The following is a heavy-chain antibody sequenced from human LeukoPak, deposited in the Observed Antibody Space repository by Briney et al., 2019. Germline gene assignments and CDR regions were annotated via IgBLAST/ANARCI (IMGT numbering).Heavy chain of an antibody. CDR3: AKEGDILTGYYFAGIDY. J-gene: IGHJ4*02. V-gene: IGHV3-23*01. D-gene: IGHD3-9*01. Sequence: GGSLRLSCAASGFTFSSYAMSWVRQAPGKGLEWVSAISGSGGSTYYADSVKGRFTISRDNSKNTLYLQMNSLRAGDTAVYYCAKEGDILTGYYFAGIDYWGQGTLVTVSS. CDR1: GFTFSSYA. CDR2: ISGSGGST.